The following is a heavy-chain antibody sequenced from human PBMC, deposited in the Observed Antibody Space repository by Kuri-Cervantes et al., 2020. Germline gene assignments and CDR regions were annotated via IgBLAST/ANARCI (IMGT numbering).Heavy chain of an antibody. V-gene: IGHV4-34*01. D-gene: IGHD2-15*01. J-gene: IGHJ6*03. CDR1: GGSFSGYY. CDR3: ARSRAPEVVAATPPHMDV. CDR2: INHSGST. Sequence: SETLSLTCAVYGGSFSGYYWSWIRQPPGKGLEWIGEINHSGSTNYNPSLKSRVTISVDTSKNQFSLKLSSVTAADTAVYYCARSRAPEVVAATPPHMDVWGKGTTVTVSS.